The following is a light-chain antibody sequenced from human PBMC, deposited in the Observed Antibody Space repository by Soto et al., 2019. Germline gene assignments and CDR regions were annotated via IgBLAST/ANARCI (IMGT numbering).Light chain of an antibody. J-gene: IGKJ5*01. V-gene: IGKV3-20*01. Sequence: EIVLTQSPGTLSLSPGERATLSCRASQSVSNNYLAWYQQKPGQAPRLLIYGASNRATGIPDRFSGSGSGADFTLTITSLQSEDFAIYYCQQYNAWPITFGQGTRLEIK. CDR2: GAS. CDR1: QSVSNNY. CDR3: QQYNAWPIT.